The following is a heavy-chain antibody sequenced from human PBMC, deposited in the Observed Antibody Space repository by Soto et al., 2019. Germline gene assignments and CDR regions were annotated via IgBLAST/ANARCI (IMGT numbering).Heavy chain of an antibody. D-gene: IGHD6-13*01. CDR2: IWYDGSNK. V-gene: IGHV3-33*01. J-gene: IGHJ4*02. CDR3: ARDLEGYSSSNFDY. CDR1: GFTFSSYG. Sequence: PGGSLRLSCAASGFTFSSYGMHWVRQAPGKGLEWVAVIWYDGSNKYYADSVKGRFTISRDNSKNTLYLQMNSLRAEDTAVYYCARDLEGYSSSNFDYWGQGTLVTVSS.